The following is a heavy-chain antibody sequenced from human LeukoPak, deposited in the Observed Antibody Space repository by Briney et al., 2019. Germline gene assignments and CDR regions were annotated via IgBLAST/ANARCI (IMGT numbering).Heavy chain of an antibody. D-gene: IGHD5-18*01. CDR2: ISFDGSNR. CDR1: GFTFSSYA. J-gene: IGHJ4*02. V-gene: IGHV3-30-3*01. CDR3: ARDRDTPVPPCLDY. Sequence: GGSLRLSCAASGFTFSSYAMHWVCQAPGTGLEWVAVISFDGSNRYYADSVKGRFTISRDNSKNTLYLQMNSLRAEDTAVYYCARDRDTPVPPCLDYWGQGTLVTVSS.